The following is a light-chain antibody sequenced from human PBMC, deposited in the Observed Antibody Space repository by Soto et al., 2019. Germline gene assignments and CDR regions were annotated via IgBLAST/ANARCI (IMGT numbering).Light chain of an antibody. Sequence: QSVLTQPPSASGTPGQRVTISCSGSSSNIGSHHVNWYQQLPGTAPNLLLYCDNQRPSGVPDRFSASKSGASASLALSGLQSEDGANYDCASWDNILNGLYVFGAGTKLTVL. CDR2: CDN. V-gene: IGLV1-44*01. CDR3: ASWDNILNGLYV. J-gene: IGLJ1*01. CDR1: SSNIGSHH.